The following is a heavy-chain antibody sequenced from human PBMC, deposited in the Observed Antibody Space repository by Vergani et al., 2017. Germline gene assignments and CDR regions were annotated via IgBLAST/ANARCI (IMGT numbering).Heavy chain of an antibody. J-gene: IGHJ4*02. D-gene: IGHD3-22*01. CDR3: ARGVYYDSSGCFDY. CDR2: IIPILGIA. Sequence: QVQLVQSGAEVKKPGASVKVSCKASGYTFTSYGISWVRQAPGQGLEWMGRIIPILGIANYAQKFQGRVTITADKSTSTAYMELSSLRSEDTAVYYCARGVYYDSSGCFDYWGQGTLVTVSS. V-gene: IGHV1-69*04. CDR1: GYTFTSYG.